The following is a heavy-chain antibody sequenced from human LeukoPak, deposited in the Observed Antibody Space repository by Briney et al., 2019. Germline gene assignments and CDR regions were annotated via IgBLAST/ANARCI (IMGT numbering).Heavy chain of an antibody. V-gene: IGHV3-74*01. Sequence: GGSLRLSCAASGFTFSSYWMHWVRQAPGKGLVWVSRINRDGGSTSYADSVKGRFTISRDNAKNTLYLQMNSLRAEDTAVYYCASGDYYYYYMDVWGKGTTVTVSS. CDR2: INRDGGST. CDR3: ASGDYYYYYMDV. D-gene: IGHD3-10*01. CDR1: GFTFSSYW. J-gene: IGHJ6*03.